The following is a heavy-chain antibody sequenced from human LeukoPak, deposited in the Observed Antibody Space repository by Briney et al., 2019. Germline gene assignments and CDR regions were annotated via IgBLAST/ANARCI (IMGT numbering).Heavy chain of an antibody. J-gene: IGHJ5*02. D-gene: IGHD2-2*01. V-gene: IGHV1-2*02. CDR1: RYTLTDYY. CDR2: INPNSGGT. CDR3: ARGGWSLGYCSSSSCLDWFDP. Sequence: ASVKLSCKASRYTLTDYYMHWVRQAAGQGLEWMGWINPNSGGTNYAQKFQCRVTMTRATSISTTYMELSRLRSDDTAGHFCARGGWSLGYCSSSSCLDWFDPWGQGTLVTVSS.